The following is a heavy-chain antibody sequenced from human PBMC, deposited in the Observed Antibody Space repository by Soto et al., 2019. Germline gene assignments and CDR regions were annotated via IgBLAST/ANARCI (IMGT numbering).Heavy chain of an antibody. J-gene: IGHJ5*02. V-gene: IGHV4-39*01. D-gene: IGHD1-26*01. CDR3: ARHNWQWQLNWFEP. CDR1: GGSISSSSYY. CDR2: IYYSGST. Sequence: QLQLQESGPGLVKPSETLSLTCTVSGGSISSSSYYWGWIRQPPGKGLEWIGSIYYSGSTYYNPSLKGRVTISVDTSKNQFSLKLSSVTAADTAVYYCARHNWQWQLNWFEPGGQGTLVTVSS.